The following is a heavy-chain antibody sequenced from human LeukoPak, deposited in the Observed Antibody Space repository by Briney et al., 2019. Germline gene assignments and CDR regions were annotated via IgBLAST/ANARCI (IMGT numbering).Heavy chain of an antibody. CDR3: ARGPGYYDILTGYYTPYQFDY. CDR1: GVPFSSHP. Sequence: GASVKVSCKASGVPFSSHPISWVRQAPGQGLEWMGRINPLLGKVIYAQKFQGRVTITVDKSTSTAYMELSSLRSDDTAVYYCARGPGYYDILTGYYTPYQFDYWGQGTLVTVSS. J-gene: IGHJ4*02. V-gene: IGHV1-69*02. D-gene: IGHD3-9*01. CDR2: INPLLGKV.